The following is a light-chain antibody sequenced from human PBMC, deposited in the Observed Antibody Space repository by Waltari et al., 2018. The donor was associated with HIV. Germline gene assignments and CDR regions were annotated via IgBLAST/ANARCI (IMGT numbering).Light chain of an antibody. J-gene: IGLJ2*01. Sequence: SYVLTQLPSVSVAPGQTARITCGGDNIGSNGVHRYQKKPSQAPVLVVYDDSDRPSGIPERFSGSSSWNTATLTISRVEAGDEADFYCQVWDSSTDLRVFGGGTKLTVL. CDR3: QVWDSSTDLRV. CDR1: NIGSNG. V-gene: IGLV3-21*02. CDR2: DDS.